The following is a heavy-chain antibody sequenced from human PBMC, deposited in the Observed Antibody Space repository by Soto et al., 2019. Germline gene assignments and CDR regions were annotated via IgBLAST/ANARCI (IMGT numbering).Heavy chain of an antibody. D-gene: IGHD3-22*01. CDR3: ARAGAFYETSGYPWSTFDI. J-gene: IGHJ3*02. V-gene: IGHV1-18*01. CDR1: GYTLTSYG. Sequence: QVHLVQSGAEVKKPGASVKVSCKASGYTLTSYGISWVRQAPGQGLQWMGWISAYNGNTNYADKFQGRVTMTTDTSTSTAHMEVRSLRSDDTALYYCARAGAFYETSGYPWSTFDIWGQGTMVTVSS. CDR2: ISAYNGNT.